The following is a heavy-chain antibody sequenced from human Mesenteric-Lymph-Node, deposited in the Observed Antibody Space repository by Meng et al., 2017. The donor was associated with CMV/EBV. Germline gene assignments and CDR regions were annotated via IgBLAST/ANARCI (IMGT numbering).Heavy chain of an antibody. V-gene: IGHV3-52*01. CDR3: ARSLGSLEWDPFDF. CDR1: GFTFSRSW. CDR2: IKYDGSEK. J-gene: IGHJ4*02. Sequence: GGSLRLSCAASGFTFSRSWVHWVCQAPEKGLEWVADIKYDGSEKYYVDSVKGRLTVSRDNSKSTLYLQMNTLRAEDTAMYYCARSLGSLEWDPFDFWGQGTLVTVSS. D-gene: IGHD3-3*01.